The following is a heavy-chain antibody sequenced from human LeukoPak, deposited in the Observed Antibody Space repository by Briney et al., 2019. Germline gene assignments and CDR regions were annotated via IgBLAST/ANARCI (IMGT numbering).Heavy chain of an antibody. CDR3: AKDDDWGRYKH. Sequence: GGSLRLSCAASGFTFSSYNMNWVRQTPGQGLEWVSSITSGSSHIYYADSVKGRFTISRDNAKSSLYLQMNSLRAEDTAVYYCAKDDDWGRYKHWGQGTLVTVSS. J-gene: IGHJ1*01. CDR1: GFTFSSYN. CDR2: ITSGSSHI. V-gene: IGHV3-21*04. D-gene: IGHD3-16*01.